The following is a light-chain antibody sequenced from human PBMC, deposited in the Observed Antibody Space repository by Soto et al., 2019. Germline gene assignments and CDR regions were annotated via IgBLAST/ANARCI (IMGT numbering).Light chain of an antibody. CDR2: SNN. CDR3: ATWDDSLRGRV. CDR1: SSNIGTNY. Sequence: QSVLTQPPSASGTPGQRVTISCSGSSSNIGTNYVFWYQQLPGTAPKLLIYSNNQRPSGVPDRFSGSKSGTSASLAISGLRSEDEADYHCATWDDSLRGRVFGTGTKVTVL. J-gene: IGLJ1*01. V-gene: IGLV1-47*02.